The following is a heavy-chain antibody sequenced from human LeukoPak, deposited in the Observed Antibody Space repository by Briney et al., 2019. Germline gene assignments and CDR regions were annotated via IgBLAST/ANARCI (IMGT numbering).Heavy chain of an antibody. J-gene: IGHJ6*02. CDR3: ARVIGADFWSGYNYYYYGMDV. V-gene: IGHV4-34*01. CDR2: INHSGST. CDR1: GGSFSGYY. Sequence: SETLSLTCAVYGGSFSGYYWSWIRQPPGKGLEWIGEINHSGSTNYNPSLKSRVTISVDTSKNQFSLKLSSVTAADTAVYYCARVIGADFWSGYNYYYYGMDVWGQGTTVTVSS. D-gene: IGHD3-3*01.